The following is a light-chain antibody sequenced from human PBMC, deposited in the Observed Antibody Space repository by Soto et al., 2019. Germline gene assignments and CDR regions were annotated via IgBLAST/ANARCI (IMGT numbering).Light chain of an antibody. CDR3: MQALQTPWT. CDR1: QSLLHSNGYNY. Sequence: DIVMTQSPLSLPVTPGEPASISCRSSQSLLHSNGYNYLDWYLQKPGQSPQLLIYLGSNRAYGGPDRFSGSGSGTDFTLKISRVEAEDVGVYYCMQALQTPWTFGQGTKVEIK. J-gene: IGKJ1*01. CDR2: LGS. V-gene: IGKV2-28*01.